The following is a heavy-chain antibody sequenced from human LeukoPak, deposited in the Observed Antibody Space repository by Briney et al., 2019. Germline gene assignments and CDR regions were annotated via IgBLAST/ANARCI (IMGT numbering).Heavy chain of an antibody. D-gene: IGHD3-9*01. Sequence: GASVRVSSTASGYTFTIYDINWVRQAPGQGLEWMGWMNPNSGNTGYAQKFQGRVTMTRNTSISTAYMELSSLRSEDTAVYYCARGHNYDILAGQNWFDPWGQGTLVTVPS. CDR3: ARGHNYDILAGQNWFDP. V-gene: IGHV1-8*01. J-gene: IGHJ5*02. CDR2: MNPNSGNT. CDR1: GYTFTIYD.